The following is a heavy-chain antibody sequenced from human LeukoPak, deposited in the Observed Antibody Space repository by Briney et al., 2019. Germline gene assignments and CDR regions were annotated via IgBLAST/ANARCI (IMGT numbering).Heavy chain of an antibody. CDR3: ARGADSSGYYSIFYFDY. J-gene: IGHJ4*02. V-gene: IGHV4-59*01. CDR1: GGSISSYY. D-gene: IGHD3-22*01. CDR2: IYYSGST. Sequence: SETLSLTCTVSGGSISSYYWNWIRQPPGKGLEWIGCIYYSGSTNYNPSLKSRVTISVDTSKNQFSLKLSSVTAADTAVYYCARGADSSGYYSIFYFDYWGQGTLVTVSS.